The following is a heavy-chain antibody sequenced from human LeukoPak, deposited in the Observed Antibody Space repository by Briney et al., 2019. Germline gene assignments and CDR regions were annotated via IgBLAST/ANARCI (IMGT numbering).Heavy chain of an antibody. D-gene: IGHD1-26*01. J-gene: IGHJ6*02. CDR1: VFLFRVCA. CDR3: ARNCGTYPGYGMDV. CDR2: IRAKHYGGTA. V-gene: IGHV3-49*04. Sequence: GLSVRLFRIVSVFLFRVCALSWVTQAPGKGRVWVGFIRAKHYGGTAEYAASVKDSITISRDDSNSIAYLHMSSLKTEDTAVYYCARNCGTYPGYGMDVWGQGTAVTVSS.